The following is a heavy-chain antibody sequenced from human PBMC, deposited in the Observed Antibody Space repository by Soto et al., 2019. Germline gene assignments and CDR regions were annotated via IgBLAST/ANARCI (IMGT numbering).Heavy chain of an antibody. Sequence: PVGSLRLSCAASGFTFSSYAMHWVRQAPGKGLEWVAVISYDGSNKYYADSVKGRFTISRDNSKNTLYLQMNSLRAEDTAVYYCARDVTGYYDSSGYLATEGMDVWGQGTTVTVSS. V-gene: IGHV3-30-3*01. CDR3: ARDVTGYYDSSGYLATEGMDV. D-gene: IGHD3-22*01. CDR1: GFTFSSYA. J-gene: IGHJ6*02. CDR2: ISYDGSNK.